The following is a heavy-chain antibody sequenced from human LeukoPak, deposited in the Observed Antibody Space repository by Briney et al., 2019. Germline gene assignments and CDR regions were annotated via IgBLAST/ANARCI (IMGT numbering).Heavy chain of an antibody. CDR1: GYTFTSYG. D-gene: IGHD1-26*01. CDR2: IIPIFGTA. CDR3: ARGGIVGAQTLGFFDY. J-gene: IGHJ4*02. V-gene: IGHV1-69*05. Sequence: SVKVSCKASGYTFTSYGISRVRQAPGQGLEWMGGIIPIFGTANYAQKFQGRVTITTDESTSTAYMELSSLRSEDTAVYYCARGGIVGAQTLGFFDYWGQGTLVTVSS.